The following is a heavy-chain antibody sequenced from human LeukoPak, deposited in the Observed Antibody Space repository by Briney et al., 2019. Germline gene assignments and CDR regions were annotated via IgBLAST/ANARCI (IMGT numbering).Heavy chain of an antibody. J-gene: IGHJ4*02. CDR2: ISGSGGST. Sequence: GGSLRLSCAASGFTFSSYAMSWVRQAPGKGLEWVSAISGSGGSTYYADSVKGRFTISRDDSKNTLYLQMNSLRAEDTAVYYCATPTKHYYDSSGYYPLGYWGQGTLVTVSS. CDR3: ATPTKHYYDSSGYYPLGY. CDR1: GFTFSSYA. D-gene: IGHD3-22*01. V-gene: IGHV3-23*01.